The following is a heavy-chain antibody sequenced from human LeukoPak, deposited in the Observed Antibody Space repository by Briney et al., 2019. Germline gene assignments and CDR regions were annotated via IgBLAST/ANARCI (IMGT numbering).Heavy chain of an antibody. CDR2: ISYDGSNK. Sequence: GGSLRLSCAASGFTFSSYAMHWVRQAPGKGLEWVAVISYDGSNKYYADSVKGRFTISRDNSKNTLYLQMNSLRAEDTAVYYCARLHVPYYYDSSGYYPPYFDYWGQGTLVTVSS. CDR1: GFTFSSYA. CDR3: ARLHVPYYYDSSGYYPPYFDY. J-gene: IGHJ4*02. V-gene: IGHV3-30-3*01. D-gene: IGHD3-22*01.